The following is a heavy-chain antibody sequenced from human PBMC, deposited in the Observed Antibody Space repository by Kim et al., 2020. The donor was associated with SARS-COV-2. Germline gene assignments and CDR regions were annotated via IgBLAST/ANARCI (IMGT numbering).Heavy chain of an antibody. Sequence: YAQKFQGRVTMTRDTSTSTVYMELSSLRSEDTAVYYCARNSGSYYGYFDYWGQGTLVTVSS. V-gene: IGHV1-46*01. D-gene: IGHD1-26*01. J-gene: IGHJ4*02. CDR3: ARNSGSYYGYFDY.